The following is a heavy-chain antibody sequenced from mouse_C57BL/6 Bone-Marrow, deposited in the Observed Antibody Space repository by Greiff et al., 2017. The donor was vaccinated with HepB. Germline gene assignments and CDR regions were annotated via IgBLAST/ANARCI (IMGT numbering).Heavy chain of an antibody. J-gene: IGHJ3*01. V-gene: IGHV5-17*01. CDR1: GFTFSDYG. CDR2: ISSGSSTI. D-gene: IGHD2-4*01. CDR3: GRAMIRAWFAY. Sequence: EVKVEESGGGLVKPGGSLKLSCAASGFTFSDYGMHWVRQAPEKGLEWVAYISSGSSTIYYADTVKGRFTISRDNAKNTLFLQMTSLRSEDTAMYYCGRAMIRAWFAYWGQGTLVTVSA.